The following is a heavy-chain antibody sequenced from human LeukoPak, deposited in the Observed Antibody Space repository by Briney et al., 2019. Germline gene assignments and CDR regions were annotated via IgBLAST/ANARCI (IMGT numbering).Heavy chain of an antibody. Sequence: GGSLRLSCAASGFTFSSYAMHWVRQAPGKGLEWVAVISYDGSNKYYADSVKGRFTISRDNSKNTLYLQMNSLRAEDTAVYYCARGSLDILTGYDLDYWGQGTLVTVSS. J-gene: IGHJ4*02. CDR3: ARGSLDILTGYDLDY. CDR1: GFTFSSYA. CDR2: ISYDGSNK. V-gene: IGHV3-30-3*01. D-gene: IGHD3-9*01.